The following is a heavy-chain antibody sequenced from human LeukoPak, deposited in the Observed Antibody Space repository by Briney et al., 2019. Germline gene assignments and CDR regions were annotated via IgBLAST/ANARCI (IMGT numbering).Heavy chain of an antibody. V-gene: IGHV4-59*08. Sequence: SETLSLTCTVSGGSISSYYWSWIRQPPGKGLEWIGYIYYSGSTNYNPPLKSRVTISVDTSKNQFSLKLSSVTAADTAVYYCARLEGIAAAGTWYYGMDVWGQGTTVTVSS. D-gene: IGHD6-13*01. CDR2: IYYSGST. J-gene: IGHJ6*02. CDR1: GGSISSYY. CDR3: ARLEGIAAAGTWYYGMDV.